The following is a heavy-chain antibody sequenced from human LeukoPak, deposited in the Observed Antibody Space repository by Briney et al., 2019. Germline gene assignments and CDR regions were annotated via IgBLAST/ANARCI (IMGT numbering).Heavy chain of an antibody. V-gene: IGHV1-2*02. D-gene: IGHD3-10*01. Sequence: ASVKVSCKASGYTFTGYYMHWVRQAPGQGLEWMGWINPNSGGTNYAQKFQGRVTMTRDTSISTAYMELSRPRSDDTAVYYCARRQGAGVWFDPWGQGTLVTVSS. CDR3: ARRQGAGVWFDP. CDR2: INPNSGGT. J-gene: IGHJ5*02. CDR1: GYTFTGYY.